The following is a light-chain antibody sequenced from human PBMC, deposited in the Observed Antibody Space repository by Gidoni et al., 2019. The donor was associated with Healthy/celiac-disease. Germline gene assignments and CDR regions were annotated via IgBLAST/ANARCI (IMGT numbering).Light chain of an antibody. Sequence: DIVLTQSPGTLSLSPGERATLSCRASQSVSSSYLAWYQQKPGQAPRLVIYGASSRATGIPDRFSGSGSGTDFTRTISRLEPEDFAVYYCQQYGSSPWTFGQGTKVEIK. CDR2: GAS. V-gene: IGKV3-20*01. J-gene: IGKJ1*01. CDR3: QQYGSSPWT. CDR1: QSVSSSY.